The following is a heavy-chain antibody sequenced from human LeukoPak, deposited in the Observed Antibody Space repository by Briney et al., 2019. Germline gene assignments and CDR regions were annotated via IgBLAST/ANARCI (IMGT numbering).Heavy chain of an antibody. CDR1: GGSFSGYY. V-gene: IGHV4-34*01. J-gene: IGHJ4*02. Sequence: SETLSLTCAVYGGSFSGYYWSWIRQPPGKGLEWIGEINHSGSTNYNPSLKSRVTISVDTSKNQFSLKLSSVTAADTAVYYCARVLRGYSGYDSHFDYWGQGTLVTVSS. CDR2: INHSGST. CDR3: ARVLRGYSGYDSHFDY. D-gene: IGHD5-12*01.